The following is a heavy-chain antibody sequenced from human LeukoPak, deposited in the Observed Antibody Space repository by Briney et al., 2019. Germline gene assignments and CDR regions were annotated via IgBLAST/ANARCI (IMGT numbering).Heavy chain of an antibody. CDR3: AKVRWEHTKEYYFDY. J-gene: IGHJ4*02. Sequence: GGSLRLSCAASGFTFSSYGMHWVRQAPGKGLEWVAFIRYDGSNKYYADSVKGRFTISRDNSKNTLYLQMNSLRAEDTAVYYCAKVRWEHTKEYYFDYWGQGTLVTVSS. CDR1: GFTFSSYG. V-gene: IGHV3-30*02. CDR2: IRYDGSNK. D-gene: IGHD1-26*01.